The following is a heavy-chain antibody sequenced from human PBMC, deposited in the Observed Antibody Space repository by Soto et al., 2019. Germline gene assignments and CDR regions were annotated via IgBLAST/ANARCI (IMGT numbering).Heavy chain of an antibody. D-gene: IGHD2-2*01. J-gene: IGHJ3*01. V-gene: IGHV2-5*02. Sequence: QITLKESGPTLVKPTQTLTLTCTFSGFSLSADGVGVGWIRQPPGKALEWLALIYWDDDKSYRPSLKSRLTITMDTSKHQVVLTITNMDPVDTATYYCAHAYGGTSWPNDAFDVWGQGTVVTFSS. CDR2: IYWDDDK. CDR1: GFSLSADGVG. CDR3: AHAYGGTSWPNDAFDV.